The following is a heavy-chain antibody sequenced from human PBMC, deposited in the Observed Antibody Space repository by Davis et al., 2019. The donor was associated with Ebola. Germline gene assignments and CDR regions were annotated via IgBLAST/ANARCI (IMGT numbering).Heavy chain of an antibody. CDR1: GGSISTTSYY. CDR2: IFYTGST. J-gene: IGHJ4*02. V-gene: IGHV4-39*02. Sequence: SETLFLTCTVSGGSISTTSYYWGWIRQPPGKGLEWIGSIFYTGSTFYNPSLKSRVSISVDTSKNQFSLKLSSVTAADTAVYYCARGYYYGSGSFPGYWGQGTLVTVSS. CDR3: ARGYYYGSGSFPGY. D-gene: IGHD3-10*01.